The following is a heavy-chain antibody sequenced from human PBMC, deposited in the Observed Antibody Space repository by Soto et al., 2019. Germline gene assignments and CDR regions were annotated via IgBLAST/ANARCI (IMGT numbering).Heavy chain of an antibody. V-gene: IGHV4-31*03. J-gene: IGHJ4*02. Sequence: QVQLQESGPGLVKPSQTLSLTCSVSGGSVSSRGYYWNWIRQHPGKDLEWIGYIYNSGGTNYNPSLKSRVAISLDTPENKFSLKMSSVTDDVTAMHYCARIPGGHICCSFDQWGQGILVTVSS. CDR3: ARIPGGHICCSFDQ. CDR1: GGSVSSRGYY. D-gene: IGHD2-8*02. CDR2: IYNSGGT.